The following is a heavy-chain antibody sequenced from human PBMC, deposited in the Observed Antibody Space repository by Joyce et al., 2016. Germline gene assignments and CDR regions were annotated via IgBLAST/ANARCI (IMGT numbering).Heavy chain of an antibody. V-gene: IGHV4-31*03. CDR2: ISYTGTP. J-gene: IGHJ6*02. Sequence: QVQLQESGPGLVKPSQTLSLTCTVSGDSISSSGFHWSWIRQHPGKGLEWIDYISYTGTPYYHPSLKSRVTIPLDTSRNPFSLRLSSVTAADTAVYYCARFNADYSDSSSNDFYYYYGLDVWGQGTTVTVSS. D-gene: IGHD3-22*01. CDR3: ARFNADYSDSSSNDFYYYYGLDV. CDR1: GDSISSSGFH.